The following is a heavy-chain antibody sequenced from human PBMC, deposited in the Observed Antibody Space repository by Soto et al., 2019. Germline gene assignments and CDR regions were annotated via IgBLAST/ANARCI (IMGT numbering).Heavy chain of an antibody. CDR3: ARAVYAFWNYYYYMDA. Sequence: ASVNVSCKASGYTFTSYDINWVRQATGQGLEWMGWMNPNSGNTGYAQKFQGRVTMTRNTSISTAYMELSSLRSEDTAVYYCARAVYAFWNYYYYMDAWGKGTTVTVSS. V-gene: IGHV1-8*01. J-gene: IGHJ6*03. CDR1: GYTFTSYD. CDR2: MNPNSGNT. D-gene: IGHD2-8*01.